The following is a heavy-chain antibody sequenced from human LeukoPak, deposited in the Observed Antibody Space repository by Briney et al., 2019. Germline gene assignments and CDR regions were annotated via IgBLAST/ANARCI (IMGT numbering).Heavy chain of an antibody. CDR2: INHSGST. Sequence: PSETLSLTCAVYGGSFSGYYWSWIRQPPGKGLEWIGEINHSGSTNYNPSLKSRVTISVDTSKNQLSLKLSSVTAADTAVYYCASSGSSWYGMDVWGKGTTVTVSS. D-gene: IGHD6-13*01. CDR3: ASSGSSWYGMDV. J-gene: IGHJ6*04. V-gene: IGHV4-34*01. CDR1: GGSFSGYY.